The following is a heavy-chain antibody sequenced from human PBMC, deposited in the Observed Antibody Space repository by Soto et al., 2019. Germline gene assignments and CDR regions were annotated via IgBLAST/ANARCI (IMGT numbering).Heavy chain of an antibody. D-gene: IGHD6-19*01. Sequence: PGGSLRLSCAVSEFTVSRNYMSWVRQAPGKGLEWVTVLYSSGTTYYADSVKGRFTISRDNSKNTLYLQMNNLRSEDTAVYYCARGIAVAGFYFDYWGRGVLVTVSS. V-gene: IGHV3-53*01. J-gene: IGHJ4*02. CDR1: EFTVSRNY. CDR3: ARGIAVAGFYFDY. CDR2: LYSSGTT.